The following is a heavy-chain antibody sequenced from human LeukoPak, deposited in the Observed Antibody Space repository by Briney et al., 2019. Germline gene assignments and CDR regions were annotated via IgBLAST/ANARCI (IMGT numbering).Heavy chain of an antibody. CDR3: AREYYYDSSGYYNRRNAFDI. J-gene: IGHJ3*02. V-gene: IGHV4-34*01. D-gene: IGHD3-22*01. CDR1: GGSLSGHY. CDR2: INHSGST. Sequence: SETLSLTCAVYGGSLSGHYWSWIRQPPGKGLEWIGEINHSGSTNYSPPLKSRVTISVDTSKNQFSLKLSSVTAADTAVYYCAREYYYDSSGYYNRRNAFDIWGQGTMVTVSS.